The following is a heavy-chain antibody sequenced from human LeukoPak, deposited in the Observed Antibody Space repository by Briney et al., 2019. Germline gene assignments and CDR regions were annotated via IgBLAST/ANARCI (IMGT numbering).Heavy chain of an antibody. J-gene: IGHJ5*02. V-gene: IGHV3-21*04. CDR3: AKDPTYYYDSSGFNWFDP. CDR2: ISSSSSYI. CDR1: XFTFXXYS. Sequence: SXRLSXXXXXFTFXXYSMNWVRQAPGKGLEWVSSISSSSSYIYYADSVKGRFTISRDNSKNTLYLQMNSLRAEDTAVYYCAKDPTYYYDSSGFNWFDPWGQGTLVTVSS. D-gene: IGHD3-22*01.